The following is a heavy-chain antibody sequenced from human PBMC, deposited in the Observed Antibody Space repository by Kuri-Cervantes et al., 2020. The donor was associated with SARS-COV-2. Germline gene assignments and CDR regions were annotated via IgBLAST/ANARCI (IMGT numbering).Heavy chain of an antibody. CDR2: IYWDDDK. CDR1: GGSISSSSYY. V-gene: IGHV2-5*05. Sequence: LRLSCTVSGGSISSSSYYWGWIRQPPGKALEWLALIYWDDDKRYGPSLKSRLTITKDTSKNQVVLTMTNMDPVDTATYYCAPLLGEDWFDPWGQGTLVTVSS. CDR3: APLLGEDWFDP. D-gene: IGHD3-16*01. J-gene: IGHJ5*02.